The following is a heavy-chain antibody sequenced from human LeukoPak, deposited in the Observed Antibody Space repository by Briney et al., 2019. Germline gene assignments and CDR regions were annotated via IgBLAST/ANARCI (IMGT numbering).Heavy chain of an antibody. J-gene: IGHJ4*02. CDR1: GFAFSSDW. V-gene: IGHV3-74*03. Sequence: PGGSLRPSCAASGFAFSSDWMHWVRQAPGKGLVWVSRINSDGSSTTYADSVKGRFTISRDNAKNSLYLQMNSLRAEDTAVYYCARGSNWAFDNWGQGTLVTVSS. D-gene: IGHD2-8*01. CDR2: INSDGSST. CDR3: ARGSNWAFDN.